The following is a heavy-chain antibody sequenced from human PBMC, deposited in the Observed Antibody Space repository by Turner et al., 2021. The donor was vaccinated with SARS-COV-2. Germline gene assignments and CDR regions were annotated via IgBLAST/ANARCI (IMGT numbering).Heavy chain of an antibody. CDR1: GFTFSNDA. J-gene: IGHJ4*02. V-gene: IGHV3-30-3*01. CDR2: VSYDGSYK. CDR3: ARDREDCSSSSCYEAY. D-gene: IGHD2-2*01. Sequence: QLLLVETGGRVVQPGRSLRLPRAASGFTFSNDAMHWVRQAQGKGLEWVVFVSYDGSYKYYADSVKGRFTISRDNSKNTLYLQMNSLRAEDTAVYYCARDREDCSSSSCYEAYWGQGTLVTVSS.